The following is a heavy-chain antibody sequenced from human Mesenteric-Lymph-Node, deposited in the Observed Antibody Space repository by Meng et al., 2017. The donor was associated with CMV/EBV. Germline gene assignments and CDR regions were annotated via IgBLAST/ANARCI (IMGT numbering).Heavy chain of an antibody. Sequence: KASGYTFTSYYMHWVRQAPGQGLEWMEIINPSGGSTSYAQKFQGRVTMTRDTSTSTVYMELSSLRSEDTAVYYCARDLRAGLGGFDPWGQGTLVTVSS. D-gene: IGHD3/OR15-3a*01. J-gene: IGHJ5*02. V-gene: IGHV1-46*01. CDR3: ARDLRAGLGGFDP. CDR2: INPSGGST. CDR1: GYTFTSYY.